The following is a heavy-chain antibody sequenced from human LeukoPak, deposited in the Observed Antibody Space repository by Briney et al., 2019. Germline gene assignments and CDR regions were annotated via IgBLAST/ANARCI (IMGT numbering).Heavy chain of an antibody. CDR3: AKEMVRGVIDY. CDR2: ISGGGGST. CDR1: GFTFSSYA. Sequence: GESLRLSCAASGFTFSSYAMSWVRQAPGKGLEWVSAISGGGGSTYYADSVKGRFTISRDNSNNTLYLQMNSLRAEDTAVYYCAKEMVRGVIDYWGQGTLVTVSS. D-gene: IGHD3-10*01. V-gene: IGHV3-23*01. J-gene: IGHJ4*02.